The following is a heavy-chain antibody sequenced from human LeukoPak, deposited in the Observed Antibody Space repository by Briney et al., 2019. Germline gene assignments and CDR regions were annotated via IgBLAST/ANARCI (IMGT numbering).Heavy chain of an antibody. D-gene: IGHD6-13*01. CDR2: ISYDGSNK. CDR1: GFTFSSYA. V-gene: IGHV3-30-3*01. J-gene: IGHJ4*02. Sequence: PGGSLRLSCAASGFTFSSYAMHWVRQAPGKGLEWVAVISYDGSNKYYADSVKGRFTISRDNSKNTLYLQMNSLRAEDTAVYYCAKDHIAAAGTPYYFDYWGQGTLVTVSS. CDR3: AKDHIAAAGTPYYFDY.